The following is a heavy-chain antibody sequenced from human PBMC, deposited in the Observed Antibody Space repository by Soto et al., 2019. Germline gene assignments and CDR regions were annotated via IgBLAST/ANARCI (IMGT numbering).Heavy chain of an antibody. CDR2: MSYDGRNQ. Sequence: QVQLVESGGGVVQPGTSLRLSCSASGFTLSGVDMHWVSQAPGKGLEWVAVMSYDGRNQYYADSVKGRFTVSRDSSKSTLYLQMNSLRTEDAAVCYCAKGGWYTSSSRSDCWGQGTLVTVSS. CDR3: AKGGWYTSSSRSDC. V-gene: IGHV3-30*18. CDR1: GFTLSGVD. J-gene: IGHJ4*02. D-gene: IGHD6-6*01.